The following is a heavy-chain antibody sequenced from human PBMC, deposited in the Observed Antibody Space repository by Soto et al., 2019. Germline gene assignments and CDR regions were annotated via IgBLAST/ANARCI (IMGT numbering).Heavy chain of an antibody. D-gene: IGHD3-10*01. CDR2: ISGSGGST. CDR1: GFTFSSYA. CDR3: AKEDYGSGSYDYYYMDV. Sequence: EVQLLESGGGLVQPGGSLRLSCAASGFTFSSYAMSWVRQAPGKGLEWVSAISGSGGSTYYADSVKGRFTISRDNSKNTLYLQMNSLRVEDTAVYYCAKEDYGSGSYDYYYMDVWGKGTTVTVSS. J-gene: IGHJ6*03. V-gene: IGHV3-23*01.